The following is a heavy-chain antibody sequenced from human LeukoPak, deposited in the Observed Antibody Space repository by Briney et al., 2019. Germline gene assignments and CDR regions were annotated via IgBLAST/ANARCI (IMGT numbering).Heavy chain of an antibody. D-gene: IGHD3-22*01. Sequence: GGSLRLSCAASGFTSSSDAMGWVRQAPGKGLEWVSAISGSGGSTYYADSVKGRFTLSRDNSKNTLYLQMSSPRAEDTAVYYCAKESITMIVVVTPGYFDLWGRGTLVTVSS. CDR1: GFTSSSDA. V-gene: IGHV3-23*01. CDR3: AKESITMIVVVTPGYFDL. J-gene: IGHJ2*01. CDR2: ISGSGGST.